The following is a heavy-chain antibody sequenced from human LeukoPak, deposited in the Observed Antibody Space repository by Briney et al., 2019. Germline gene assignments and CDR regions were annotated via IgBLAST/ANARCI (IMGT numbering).Heavy chain of an antibody. J-gene: IGHJ3*01. CDR3: ARAEQQLVLIS. Sequence: PGGSLRLSCAASGFTVSSNFMSWVRQAPGKGLEWVSVIYSGGATYYADSVKGRFTISRDNSKNTLYLQINGLRADDTAVYYCARAEQQLVLISWGQGTMVTAS. CDR1: GFTVSSNF. D-gene: IGHD6-13*01. CDR2: IYSGGAT. V-gene: IGHV3-53*01.